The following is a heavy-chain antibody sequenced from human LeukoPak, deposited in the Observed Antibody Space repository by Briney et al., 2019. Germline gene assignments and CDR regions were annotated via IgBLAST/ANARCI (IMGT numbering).Heavy chain of an antibody. J-gene: IGHJ4*02. CDR3: ARGGYDILTGYYGLDY. V-gene: IGHV4-59*01. Sequence: PSETLSLTCTVSGGSISSYDWSWIRQPPGKGLEWIGYIYYSGSTNYNPSLKSRVTISVDTSKNQFSLKLSSVTAADTAVCYCARGGYDILTGYYGLDYWGQGTLVTVSS. D-gene: IGHD3-9*01. CDR1: GGSISSYD. CDR2: IYYSGST.